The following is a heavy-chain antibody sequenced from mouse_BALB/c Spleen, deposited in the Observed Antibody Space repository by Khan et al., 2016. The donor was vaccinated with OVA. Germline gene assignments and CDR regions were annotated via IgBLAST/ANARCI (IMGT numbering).Heavy chain of an antibody. D-gene: IGHD4-1*01. CDR3: TRLGRKNGFAY. Sequence: LQQSGPELMKPGASGKISCKASGYSFTTYYMHWVKQSHGKSLEWIGYIDPFNGNTNYNQKFRGKATLTVDKSSSTAYMHLSSLTSEDSAVFYGTRLGRKNGFAYWGQGTLVTVSA. V-gene: IGHV1S135*01. CDR1: GYSFTTYY. J-gene: IGHJ3*01. CDR2: IDPFNGNT.